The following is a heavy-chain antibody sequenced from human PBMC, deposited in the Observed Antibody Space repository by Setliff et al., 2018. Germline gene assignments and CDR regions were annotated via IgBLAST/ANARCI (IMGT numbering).Heavy chain of an antibody. CDR3: ARLSCSSNSCPFDY. CDR1: GASISTTYYY. J-gene: IGHJ4*02. CDR2: IYQNGIT. D-gene: IGHD2-2*01. V-gene: IGHV4-39*07. Sequence: PSETLSLTCSVSGASISTTYYYWDWIRQSPEKGLEWIGTIYQNGITYYNPSVKSRVTISVDKSKNQFSLTLTSVTAADTAVYYCARLSCSSNSCPFDYWVQGTLVTVSS.